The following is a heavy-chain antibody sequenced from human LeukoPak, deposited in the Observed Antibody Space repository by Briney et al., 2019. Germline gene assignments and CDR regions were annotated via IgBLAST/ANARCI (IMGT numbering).Heavy chain of an antibody. D-gene: IGHD2/OR15-2a*01. J-gene: IGHJ4*02. CDR3: ARDVFSLGDS. V-gene: IGHV3-74*01. Sequence: GSLRLSCATSGFTFSRYGMHWVRQSPGKGLVWVSHINHDGTIRNYAGSVRGRFTISRDIATLYLQMNSLGAEDTAVYYCARDVFSLGDSWGQGTLVTVSS. CDR1: GFTFSRYG. CDR2: INHDGTIR.